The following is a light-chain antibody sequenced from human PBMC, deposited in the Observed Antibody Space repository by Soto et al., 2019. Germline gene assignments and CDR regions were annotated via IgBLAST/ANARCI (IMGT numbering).Light chain of an antibody. CDR1: SSNIGNNA. CDR3: AAWDDSLGSGV. CDR2: YDD. V-gene: IGLV1-36*01. J-gene: IGLJ1*01. Sequence: SVLTQPPSVSEAPRQRVTISCSGSSSNIGNNAVNWYQQLPGKAPKLLIYYDDLLPSGVSDRFSGSKSGTSASLAISGLQSEDEADYYCAAWDDSLGSGVFGTGTKVTVL.